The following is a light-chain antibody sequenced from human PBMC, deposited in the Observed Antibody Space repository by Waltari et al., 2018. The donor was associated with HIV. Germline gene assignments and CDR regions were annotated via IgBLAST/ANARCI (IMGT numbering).Light chain of an antibody. CDR3: QQYYSSLPT. V-gene: IGKV4-1*01. CDR2: WAY. CDR1: QSVLDSSNNKNC. J-gene: IGKJ1*01. Sequence: DIVMTQSPDSLVVSLGERATINCKASQSVLDSSNNKNCLGWYQQKPGQPPKLIIYWAYTRESWVPDRFSGSGSGTDFNLTISSLQAEDVAVYYCQQYYSSLPTFGQGTKVESK.